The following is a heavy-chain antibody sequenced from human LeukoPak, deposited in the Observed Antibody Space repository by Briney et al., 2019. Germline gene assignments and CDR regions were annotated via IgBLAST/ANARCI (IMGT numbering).Heavy chain of an antibody. Sequence: GGSLRLSCAASGFTFSSYSMNWVRQAPGKGLEWVSSISSSSSYIYYADSVKGRFTISRDNAKNSLYLQMNSLRAEDTAVYYCAKDGVAARLGGDYWGQGTLVTVSS. CDR3: AKDGVAARLGGDY. CDR1: GFTFSSYS. CDR2: ISSSSSYI. J-gene: IGHJ4*02. V-gene: IGHV3-21*01. D-gene: IGHD6-6*01.